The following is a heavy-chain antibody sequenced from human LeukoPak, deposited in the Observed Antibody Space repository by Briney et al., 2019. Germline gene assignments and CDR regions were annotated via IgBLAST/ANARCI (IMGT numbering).Heavy chain of an antibody. CDR2: IKQDGSEK. D-gene: IGHD3-3*01. CDR3: ARGKSGYAFDI. J-gene: IGHJ3*02. Sequence: ETLSLTCTVSGGSISSGGYYWSWVRQAPGKGLEWVANIKQDGSEKYYVDSVKGRFTISRDNAKNSLYLQMNSLRAEDTAVYYCARGKSGYAFDIWGQGTMVTVSS. V-gene: IGHV3-7*01. CDR1: GGSISSGGYY.